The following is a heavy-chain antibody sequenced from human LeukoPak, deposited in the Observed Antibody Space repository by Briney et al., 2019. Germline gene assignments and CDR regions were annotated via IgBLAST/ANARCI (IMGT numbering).Heavy chain of an antibody. CDR3: ATRNWNDIFDY. D-gene: IGHD1-1*01. CDR2: FYYRGST. J-gene: IGHJ4*02. CDR1: GGSISSYY. V-gene: IGHV4-59*08. Sequence: SETLSLTCTVSGGSISSYYWSWIRQPPGKGLEWIGYFYYRGSTNYNPSLRSRVTIFVDMSKNQFSLRLSSVAAADTAVYYCATRNWNDIFDYWGEGTLVTVSS.